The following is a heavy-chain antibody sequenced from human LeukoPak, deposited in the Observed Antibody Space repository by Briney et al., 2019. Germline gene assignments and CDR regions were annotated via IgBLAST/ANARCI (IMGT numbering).Heavy chain of an antibody. Sequence: ASVKVSCKASGYTFTGYYMHWVRQAPGQGLEWMGWINPNSGGTNYAQKFQGRVTMTRDTSFNTAYMDMSRLRSDDTAVYYCARVGCSSTSCHGLGYWGQGTLVTVSS. V-gene: IGHV1-2*02. CDR1: GYTFTGYY. CDR3: ARVGCSSTSCHGLGY. CDR2: INPNSGGT. J-gene: IGHJ4*02. D-gene: IGHD2-2*01.